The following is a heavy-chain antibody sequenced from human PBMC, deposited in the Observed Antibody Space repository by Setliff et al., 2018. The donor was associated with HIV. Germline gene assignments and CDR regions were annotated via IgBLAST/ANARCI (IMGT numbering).Heavy chain of an antibody. J-gene: IGHJ4*02. Sequence: GGSLRLSCAASGFTFSSYAMHWVRQAPGKGLEWVAVISYDGSNKYYADSVKGRFTISRDNVKDSLYLQMHSLRAEDTAVYYCVRRGLPYGIDAWGQGTLVTVSS. V-gene: IGHV3-30*04. CDR1: GFTFSSYA. D-gene: IGHD1-26*01. CDR3: VRRGLPYGIDA. CDR2: ISYDGSNK.